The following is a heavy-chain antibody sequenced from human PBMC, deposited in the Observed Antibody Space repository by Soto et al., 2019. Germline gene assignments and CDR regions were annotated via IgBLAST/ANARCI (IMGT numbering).Heavy chain of an antibody. Sequence: ASLEVCCKASGDTFTGYYMHWVRQDPGQGLEWMGWINTNSGDTQYAQKFQGRVTMTSDTSISTAHMELRSLRVDDTAVYYCARDHQELILYNWFDPWGQGTRVTVSS. D-gene: IGHD1-7*01. CDR1: GDTFTGYY. CDR3: ARDHQELILYNWFDP. CDR2: INTNSGDT. V-gene: IGHV1-2*02. J-gene: IGHJ5*02.